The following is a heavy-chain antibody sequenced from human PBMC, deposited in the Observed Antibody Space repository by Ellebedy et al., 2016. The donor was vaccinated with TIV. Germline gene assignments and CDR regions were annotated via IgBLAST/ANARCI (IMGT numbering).Heavy chain of an antibody. CDR3: ARDQWLGRAYYFDY. J-gene: IGHJ4*02. Sequence: GESLKISCAASGFTFSNYWMSWVRQAPGKGLEWVANIKQDGSEKYYVDSVEGRFSISRDNTKNSMYRQMNSLRDEDTAVYYCARDQWLGRAYYFDYWGQGTLLTVSS. V-gene: IGHV3-7*01. CDR2: IKQDGSEK. D-gene: IGHD6-19*01. CDR1: GFTFSNYW.